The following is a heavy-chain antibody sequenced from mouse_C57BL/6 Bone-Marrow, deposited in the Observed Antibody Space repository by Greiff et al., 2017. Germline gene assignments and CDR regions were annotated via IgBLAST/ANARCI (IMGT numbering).Heavy chain of an antibody. V-gene: IGHV1-19*01. D-gene: IGHD1-1*01. Sequence: VQLKESGPVLVKPGASVKMSCKASGYTFTDYYMNWVKQSHGKSLEWIGVINPYNGGTSYNQKFKGKATLTVDKSSSTAYMELNSLTSEDSAVYYCARLITTVVATDAYWGQGTLVTVSA. J-gene: IGHJ3*01. CDR3: ARLITTVVATDAY. CDR2: INPYNGGT. CDR1: GYTFTDYY.